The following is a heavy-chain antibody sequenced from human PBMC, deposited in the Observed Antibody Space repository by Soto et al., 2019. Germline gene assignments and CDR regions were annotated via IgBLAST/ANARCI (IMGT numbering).Heavy chain of an antibody. D-gene: IGHD2-2*02. CDR1: GYTFTSYG. V-gene: IGHV1-18*01. CDR3: ARDRSSSDSVSYTDSFDP. CDR2: ISAYNGKA. J-gene: IGHJ5*02. Sequence: VQLVQSGAEVKNPGASVKVSCKASGYTFTSYGISWVRQAPGQGLEWMGWISAYNGKANYAQQLQGRVTMTTDASTSTAYMELRSLRPDATAVYYCARDRSSSDSVSYTDSFDPWGQGTLVTVSS.